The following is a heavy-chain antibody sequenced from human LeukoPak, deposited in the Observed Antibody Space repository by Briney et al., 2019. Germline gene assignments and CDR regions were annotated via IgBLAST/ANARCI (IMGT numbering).Heavy chain of an antibody. CDR1: GGTFSSYA. CDR3: ARPYCDFWSGSRSRANWFDP. J-gene: IGHJ5*02. CDR2: IIPIFGTA. D-gene: IGHD3-3*01. Sequence: GSSVKVSCKASGGTFSSYAISWVRQAPGQGLEWMGGIIPIFGTANYAQKFQGRVTITADESTSTAYMELSSLRSEDTAVYYCARPYCDFWSGSRSRANWFDPWGQGTLVTVSS. V-gene: IGHV1-69*01.